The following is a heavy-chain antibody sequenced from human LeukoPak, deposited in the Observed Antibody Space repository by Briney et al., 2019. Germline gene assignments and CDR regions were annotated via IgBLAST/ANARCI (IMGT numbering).Heavy chain of an antibody. D-gene: IGHD2-2*01. CDR3: ARRPVGWFDP. Sequence: GASVKVSFKASGYTFTTSDIIWVRQAAGQGLEWMAWMNPNTGNTDYAQKFQGRVTLTRNTSINTAYMELSSLRSEDTAVYYCARRPVGWFDPWGQGTLVTVSS. V-gene: IGHV1-8*03. CDR1: GYTFTTSD. CDR2: MNPNTGNT. J-gene: IGHJ5*02.